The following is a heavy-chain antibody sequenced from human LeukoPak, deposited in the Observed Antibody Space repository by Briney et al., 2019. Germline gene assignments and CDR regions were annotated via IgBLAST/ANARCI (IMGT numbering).Heavy chain of an antibody. J-gene: IGHJ5*01. CDR1: GFTFSGSA. D-gene: IGHD2-8*02. Sequence: GGSLRLSCAASGFTFSGSALHWVRQAPEKGLEWVSVIYSGGSTYYADSVKGRFTISRDNSKNTLYLQMNSLRAEDTAVYYCARDVGTGWYDFWGQGTLVTVSS. V-gene: IGHV3-53*01. CDR2: IYSGGST. CDR3: ARDVGTGWYDF.